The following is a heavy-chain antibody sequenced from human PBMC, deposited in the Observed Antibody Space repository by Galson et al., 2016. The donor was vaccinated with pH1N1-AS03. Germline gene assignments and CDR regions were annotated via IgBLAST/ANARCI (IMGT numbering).Heavy chain of an antibody. D-gene: IGHD3-10*01. Sequence: ETLSLTCAVSGESFSGYYWYWFRQPPGKGLEWIGEINHSGTTNYNPSLKSRVTISVDTSKNQFSLRLSSVTAADTAVYFCARVPVLLNAFDIWGQGTMVTVSS. CDR1: GESFSGYY. V-gene: IGHV4-34*01. CDR2: INHSGTT. CDR3: ARVPVLLNAFDI. J-gene: IGHJ3*02.